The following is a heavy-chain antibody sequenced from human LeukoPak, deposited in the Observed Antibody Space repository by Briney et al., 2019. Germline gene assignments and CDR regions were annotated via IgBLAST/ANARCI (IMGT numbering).Heavy chain of an antibody. J-gene: IGHJ4*02. D-gene: IGHD4-17*01. Sequence: ASVKVSCKASGYTFTSYPISWVRQAPGQGLEWVGWITTYNGNTNYAQKLQGRVTMITDTSTSTAYMDLRGLRSDDTAVHYCARGYDYGDYVGDFDYWGQGTLVTVSS. V-gene: IGHV1-18*01. CDR3: ARGYDYGDYVGDFDY. CDR2: ITTYNGNT. CDR1: GYTFTSYP.